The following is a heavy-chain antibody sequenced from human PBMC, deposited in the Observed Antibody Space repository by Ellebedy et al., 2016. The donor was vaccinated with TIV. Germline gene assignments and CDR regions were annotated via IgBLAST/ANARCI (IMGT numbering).Heavy chain of an antibody. CDR3: ARETSGVDF. CDR2: IGTAGDT. Sequence: PGGSLRLSCAASGFTLTNYDMHWVSQATGKGLEWVSAIGTAGDTYYAGSVKVRFTISRENAKTSLYLQMNSLRAGDTAVYYCARETSGVDFWGQGALVTVSS. D-gene: IGHD3-10*01. J-gene: IGHJ4*02. CDR1: GFTLTNYD. V-gene: IGHV3-13*01.